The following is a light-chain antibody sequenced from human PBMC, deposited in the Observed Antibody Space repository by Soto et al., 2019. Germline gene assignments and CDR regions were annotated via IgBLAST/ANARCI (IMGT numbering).Light chain of an antibody. V-gene: IGKV1-13*02. J-gene: IGKJ3*01. CDR1: QGISSA. CDR2: DAS. CDR3: PQFNSYPLT. Sequence: AIQLTQSPSSLSASVGDRVTITCRASQGISSALAWYQQKPGKAPKLLIYDASSLESVVPSRFSGSGSGTDFTLTISSLQPEDFATYYCPQFNSYPLTFGPGTKVDIK.